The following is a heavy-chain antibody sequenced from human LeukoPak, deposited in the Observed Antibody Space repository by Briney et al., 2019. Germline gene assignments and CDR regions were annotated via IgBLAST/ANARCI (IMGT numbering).Heavy chain of an antibody. Sequence: SVKVSCKASGGTFSSYAISWVRQAPGQGLEWMGRIIPIFCTANYAHKFQGRVTITTDESTSTAYMELSSLRSEDTAVYYCAREVSVTLYYYYYYMDVWGKGTTVTVSS. CDR1: GGTFSSYA. J-gene: IGHJ6*03. D-gene: IGHD4-11*01. CDR3: AREVSVTLYYYYYYMDV. V-gene: IGHV1-69*05. CDR2: IIPIFCTA.